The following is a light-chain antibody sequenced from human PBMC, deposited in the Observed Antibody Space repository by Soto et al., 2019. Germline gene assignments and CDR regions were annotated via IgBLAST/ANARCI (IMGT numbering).Light chain of an antibody. CDR2: GAS. J-gene: IGKJ1*01. V-gene: IGKV3-15*01. Sequence: EIVMTQSPATLSVSPGERATLSCRASQSVSSNLAWYQQKPGQAPRLLIYGASTRATGIPARFSGSGSGTEFTLTISSLQSEDFAVYYCQQYNNWPPEWTFGQGNKVEIK. CDR3: QQYNNWPPEWT. CDR1: QSVSSN.